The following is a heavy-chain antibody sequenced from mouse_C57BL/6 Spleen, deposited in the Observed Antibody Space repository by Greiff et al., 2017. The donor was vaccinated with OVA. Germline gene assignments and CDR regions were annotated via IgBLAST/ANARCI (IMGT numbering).Heavy chain of an antibody. V-gene: IGHV1-18*01. CDR2: INPNTGGT. Sequence: VQLQQSGPELVKPGASVKIPCKASGYTFTDYNMDWVKQSHGKSLEWIGDINPNTGGTIYNQKFKGKATVTVDKAASTAYMELRSLTSEATAGYYCARSNWDYFDYWGQGTTLTVSS. CDR1: GYTFTDYN. J-gene: IGHJ2*01. CDR3: ARSNWDYFDY. D-gene: IGHD4-1*02.